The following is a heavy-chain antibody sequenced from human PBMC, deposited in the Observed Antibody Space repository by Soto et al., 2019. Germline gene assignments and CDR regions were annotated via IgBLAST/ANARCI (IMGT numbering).Heavy chain of an antibody. V-gene: IGHV3-33*01. CDR3: AREGHFIPFDY. CDR1: GFTFSSYG. J-gene: IGHJ4*02. CDR2: IWYDGSNK. D-gene: IGHD3-3*02. Sequence: ESGGGVVQPGRSLRLSCAASGFTFSSYGMHWVRQAPGKGLEWVAVIWYDGSNKYYADSVKGRFTISRDNSKNTLYLQMNSLRAEDTAVYYCAREGHFIPFDYWGQGTLVTVSS.